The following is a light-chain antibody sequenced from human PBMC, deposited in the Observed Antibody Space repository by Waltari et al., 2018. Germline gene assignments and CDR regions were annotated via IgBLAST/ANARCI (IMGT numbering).Light chain of an antibody. CDR1: QSVNRN. V-gene: IGKV3D-15*01. Sequence: EIAMTQSPATLSLSPGESATLSCRASQSVNRNLAWYQQKPGQPPRLLIYGVSSRATGIPDRFTGSGSGMEFTLTISSLEPEDVGIYHCQQSIQWPYTFGQGTKVEIK. CDR3: QQSIQWPYT. CDR2: GVS. J-gene: IGKJ2*01.